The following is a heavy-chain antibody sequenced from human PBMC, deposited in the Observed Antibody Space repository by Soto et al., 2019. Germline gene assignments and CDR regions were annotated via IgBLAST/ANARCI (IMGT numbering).Heavy chain of an antibody. D-gene: IGHD2-2*01. CDR2: IYSGGRT. Sequence: PGGSLRLSCTASGFTVSSNYMSWVRQAPGKGLEWVSTIYSGGRTFYADSVKGRFTISRDNAKNSLYLQMNSLRAEDTAVYYCARSIVLVPAASYYYYGMDVWGQGTTVTVSS. V-gene: IGHV3-53*01. J-gene: IGHJ6*02. CDR1: GFTVSSNY. CDR3: ARSIVLVPAASYYYYGMDV.